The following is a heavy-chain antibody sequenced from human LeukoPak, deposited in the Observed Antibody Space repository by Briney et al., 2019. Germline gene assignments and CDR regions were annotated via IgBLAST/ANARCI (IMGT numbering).Heavy chain of an antibody. Sequence: GGSMRLSCAASGFTFSSCAMSWVRQAPGKGLEWVSGIISTGGSTYYADSVKGRFTISRDNSKSTLSLQMNSLRAEDTAVYYCAKGYSSGWRTYFDYWGQGTLVTVSS. CDR2: IISTGGST. CDR1: GFTFSSCA. CDR3: AKGYSSGWRTYFDY. D-gene: IGHD6-19*01. J-gene: IGHJ4*02. V-gene: IGHV3-23*01.